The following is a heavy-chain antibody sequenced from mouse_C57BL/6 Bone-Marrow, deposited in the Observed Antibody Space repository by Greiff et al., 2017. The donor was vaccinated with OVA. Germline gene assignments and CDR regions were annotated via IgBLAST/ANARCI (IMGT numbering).Heavy chain of an antibody. CDR1: GYSFTGYY. D-gene: IGHD1-1*01. Sequence: EVHLVESGPELVKPGASVKISCTASGYSFTGYYMHWVKQSHGNILDWIGYIYPYNGVSSYNQKFKGKATLTVDKSSSTAYMVLRSLTSEDSAVYYCASTVVATDYAMDYWGQGTSVTVSS. V-gene: IGHV1-31*01. CDR3: ASTVVATDYAMDY. CDR2: IYPYNGVS. J-gene: IGHJ4*01.